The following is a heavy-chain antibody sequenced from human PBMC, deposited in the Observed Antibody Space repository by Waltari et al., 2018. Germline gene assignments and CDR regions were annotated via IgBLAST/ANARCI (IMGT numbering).Heavy chain of an antibody. CDR1: FGSYV. J-gene: IGHJ4*02. Sequence: FGSYVLDWVRQAPGKGLEGVSSISDAGGRRYYADSVNGRFTISRDNSKNTLFLQMNSLRADDTAVYYCGRAAGIDFWGQGTLVTVSS. CDR3: GRAAGIDF. CDR2: ISDAGGRR. V-gene: IGHV3-23*01.